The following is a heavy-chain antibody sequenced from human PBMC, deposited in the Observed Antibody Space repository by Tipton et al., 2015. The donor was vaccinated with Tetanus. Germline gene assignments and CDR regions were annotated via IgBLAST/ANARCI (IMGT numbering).Heavy chain of an antibody. Sequence: TLSLTCNVSGASMSSSSYYWDWIRQPPGKGLEWIGSIYYSGSSYYNPSLESRVTISLDTSKNRLSLRLSSVTAADTAVYYCARDQGGGRVARLNWFGPWGQGALVTVSS. CDR3: ARDQGGGRVARLNWFGP. V-gene: IGHV4-39*07. D-gene: IGHD3-16*01. CDR2: IYYSGSS. J-gene: IGHJ5*02. CDR1: GASMSSSSYY.